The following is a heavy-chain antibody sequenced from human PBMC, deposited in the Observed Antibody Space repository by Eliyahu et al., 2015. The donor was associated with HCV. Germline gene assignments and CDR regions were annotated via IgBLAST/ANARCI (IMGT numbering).Heavy chain of an antibody. Sequence: QVQLVQSGAEVKKPGASVKVSXXVSGYTLTELSXXWVRXXPGKGLEWMGGFDPEDGXTIYAQKFQGRVTMTEDTSTDTAYMELSSLRSEDTAVYYCATWGIFGVVLTDYWGQGTLVTVSS. CDR2: FDPEDGXT. D-gene: IGHD3-3*01. CDR3: ATWGIFGVVLTDY. V-gene: IGHV1-24*01. J-gene: IGHJ4*02. CDR1: GYTLTELS.